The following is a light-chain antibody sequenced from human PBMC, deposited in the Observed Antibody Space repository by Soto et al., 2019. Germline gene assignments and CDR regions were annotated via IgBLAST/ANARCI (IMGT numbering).Light chain of an antibody. CDR2: AAS. J-gene: IGKJ5*01. CDR1: QSVSSSY. Sequence: EIVLTQSPGTLSLSPGERATLSCRASQSVSSSYLAWYQQKPGQAPRLLIYAASNRATGIPARFSGSGSGTGFTLTISSLEPEDFAVYYCQQRSNWPITFGQGTRLEIK. CDR3: QQRSNWPIT. V-gene: IGKV3-11*01.